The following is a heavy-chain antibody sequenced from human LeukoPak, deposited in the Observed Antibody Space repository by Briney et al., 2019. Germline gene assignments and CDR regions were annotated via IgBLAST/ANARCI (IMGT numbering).Heavy chain of an antibody. CDR1: GGTFNNSA. J-gene: IGHJ5*02. CDR2: IMPLFGTA. V-gene: IGHV1-69*05. Sequence: SVKVSCKTPGGTFNNSAISWVRQAPGQGLEWLGGIMPLFGTAGYAQKFQGRVTITKDESTRTIYLELTSLTSDDTAVYYCARDVHGDYGSGWFDPWGQGTLVSVSS. D-gene: IGHD4-17*01. CDR3: ARDVHGDYGSGWFDP.